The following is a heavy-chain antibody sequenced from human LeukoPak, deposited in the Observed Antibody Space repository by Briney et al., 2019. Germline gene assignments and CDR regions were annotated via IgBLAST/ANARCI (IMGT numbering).Heavy chain of an antibody. D-gene: IGHD1-26*01. CDR3: ARGEWELLRSHHYYGMDV. J-gene: IGHJ6*02. CDR2: ISSNGGST. CDR1: GFTFSSYA. Sequence: PGGSLRLSCAASGFTFSSYAMHWVRQAPGKGLEYVSAISSNGGSTYYANSVKGRFTISRDNSKNTLYLQMGGLRAEDMAVYYCARGEWELLRSHHYYGMDVWGQGTTVTVSS. V-gene: IGHV3-64*01.